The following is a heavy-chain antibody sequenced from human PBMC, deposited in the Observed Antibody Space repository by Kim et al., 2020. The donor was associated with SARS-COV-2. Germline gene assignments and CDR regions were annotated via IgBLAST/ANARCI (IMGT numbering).Heavy chain of an antibody. CDR2: ISSDGRSK. CDR1: GVPFSFYA. V-gene: IGHV3-30*04. Sequence: GGSLRLSCAPSGVPFSFYAMHWVRQAPGKGLEWVSAISSDGRSKYYADSVKGRFSISTDSSKNTVHLQMSSLKTEDSAVYYCARGEYSSRRCDAFDMLG. J-gene: IGHJ3*02. D-gene: IGHD6-19*01. CDR3: ARGEYSSRRCDAFDM.